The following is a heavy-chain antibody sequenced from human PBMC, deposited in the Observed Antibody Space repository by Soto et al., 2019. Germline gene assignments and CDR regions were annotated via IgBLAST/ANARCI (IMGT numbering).Heavy chain of an antibody. V-gene: IGHV3-23*01. Sequence: EVQLLESGGGLVQPGGSLRLSCAASGFTFNNYAMSWVRQAPGKGLEWVSAISASGGATYYADSVKGRFTISRDNPKNTLYLQMNGLRAEETAVYYCTSRYYFDYWGQGTLVTVSS. CDR1: GFTFNNYA. CDR3: TSRYYFDY. J-gene: IGHJ4*02. CDR2: ISASGGAT.